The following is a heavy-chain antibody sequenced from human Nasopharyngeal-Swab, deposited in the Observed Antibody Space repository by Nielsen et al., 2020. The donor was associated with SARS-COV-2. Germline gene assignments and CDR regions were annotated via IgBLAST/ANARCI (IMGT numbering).Heavy chain of an antibody. CDR1: GFTFRDYW. V-gene: IGHV3-7*01. Sequence: GESLKISCVASGFTFRDYWMSWVRQAPAKGLEWVASIKQDGSEKNYVDSVKGRFTISRDNAKNSLFLQMDSLRTEGTAFYYCARVGGRTSPMGSWGQGTLVTFSS. CDR3: ARVGGRTSPMGS. D-gene: IGHD3-10*01. J-gene: IGHJ4*02. CDR2: IKQDGSEK.